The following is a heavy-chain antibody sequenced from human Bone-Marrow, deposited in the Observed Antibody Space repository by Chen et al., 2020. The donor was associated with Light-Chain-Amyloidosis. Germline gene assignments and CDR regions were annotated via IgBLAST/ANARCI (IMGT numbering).Heavy chain of an antibody. Sequence: EVQLLVSGGGLVQPGGSLRLSCVASVITFSSYALNWVRQAPGKGLEWVSSDSGTIIITYYTDSVKGRFTTSRDNSKNTVYLQMSSLRADDTAVYYCATRYCSGGSCYSPYFEYWGQGTLVTVSS. CDR1: VITFSSYA. CDR2: DSGTIIIT. CDR3: ATRYCSGGSCYSPYFEY. V-gene: IGHV3-23*01. D-gene: IGHD2-15*01. J-gene: IGHJ4*02.